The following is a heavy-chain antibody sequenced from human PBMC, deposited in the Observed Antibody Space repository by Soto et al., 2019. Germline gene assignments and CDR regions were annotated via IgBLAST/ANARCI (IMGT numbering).Heavy chain of an antibody. D-gene: IGHD5-12*01. J-gene: IGHJ2*01. CDR2: TIPIFGTA. CDR3: ARGKHRWLQLWYVDL. V-gene: IGHV1-69*12. Sequence: QVQLVQSGAEVKKPGSSVTVSCKASGGTFSSYTITWVRQAPGQGLEWMGGTIPIFGTANYAKKFQGRVPITADESTSTAYIELSSLRCEDTAVYYCARGKHRWLQLWYVDLWGRGTLVTVSS. CDR1: GGTFSSYT.